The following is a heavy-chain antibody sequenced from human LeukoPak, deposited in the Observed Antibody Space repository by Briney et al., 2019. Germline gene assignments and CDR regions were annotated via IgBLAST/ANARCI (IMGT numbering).Heavy chain of an antibody. CDR2: IYYSGST. V-gene: IGHV4-39*01. CDR1: GGSVSSSVYY. D-gene: IGHD6-19*01. CDR3: ARRRRSLYPNGWQDDALDI. Sequence: PSETLSFTCTVSGGSVSSSVYYWGWIREPPGKGLEWIGNIYYSGSTYYNPSLKSRLTTSVDTSKNQFSLNLSSVTAADTAVYYCARRRRSLYPNGWQDDALDIWGHGTMVTVSS. J-gene: IGHJ3*02.